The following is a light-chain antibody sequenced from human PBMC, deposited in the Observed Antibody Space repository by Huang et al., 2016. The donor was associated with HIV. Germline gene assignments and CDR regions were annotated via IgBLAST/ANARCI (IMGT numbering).Light chain of an antibody. V-gene: IGKV4-1*01. CDR1: QTVLYSLNKKNY. J-gene: IGKJ1*01. CDR3: LQYYSVPQT. CDR2: CAT. Sequence: DIVLTQSPDSLAVSPGERATINCKSSQTVLYSLNKKNYLAWFQQKPGRPPKLLIYCATTRESGVPDRFSGSGSGTDFTLTINNLQAEDVAVYFCLQYYSVPQTFGHGTKVEIK.